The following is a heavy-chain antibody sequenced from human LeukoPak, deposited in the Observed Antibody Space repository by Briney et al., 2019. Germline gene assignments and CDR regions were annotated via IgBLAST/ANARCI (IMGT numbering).Heavy chain of an antibody. J-gene: IGHJ5*02. CDR3: ARGVGSPAVTTWGNWFDP. CDR1: GYSFTSYD. Sequence: ASVKVSCKASGYSFTSYDINWVRQATGQGLEWMGWMNPSSGNTGYAQRFQGRVTMTTNTSISTAYMELSSLRSEDTAVYYCARGVGSPAVTTWGNWFDPWGHGTLVTVSS. D-gene: IGHD4-17*01. V-gene: IGHV1-8*01. CDR2: MNPSSGNT.